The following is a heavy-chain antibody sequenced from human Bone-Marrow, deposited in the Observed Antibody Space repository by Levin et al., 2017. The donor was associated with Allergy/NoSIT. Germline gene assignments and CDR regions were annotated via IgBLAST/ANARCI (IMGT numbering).Heavy chain of an antibody. CDR2: ISYDGSNK. V-gene: IGHV3-30-3*01. Sequence: PGGSLRLSCAASGFTFSSYAMHWVRQAPGKGLEWVAVISYDGSNKYYADSVKGRFTISRDNSKNTLYLQMNSLRAEDTAVYYCARGMGGDYRAFDYWGQGTLVTVSS. CDR3: ARGMGGDYRAFDY. D-gene: IGHD4-17*01. CDR1: GFTFSSYA. J-gene: IGHJ4*02.